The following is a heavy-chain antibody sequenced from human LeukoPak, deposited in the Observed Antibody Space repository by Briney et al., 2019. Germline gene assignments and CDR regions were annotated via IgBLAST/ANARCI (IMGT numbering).Heavy chain of an antibody. CDR1: GYTSTTYD. D-gene: IGHD6-19*01. J-gene: IGHJ5*02. CDR3: ARDSSGWYHWFDP. Sequence: ASVKVSCKASGYTSTTYDISWVRQATGQGLEWMGWMNPNSGNTDYAQKFQGRLTITRNTSISTAYMELSSLRSEDTAVYYCARDSSGWYHWFDPWGQGTLVTVSS. V-gene: IGHV1-8*03. CDR2: MNPNSGNT.